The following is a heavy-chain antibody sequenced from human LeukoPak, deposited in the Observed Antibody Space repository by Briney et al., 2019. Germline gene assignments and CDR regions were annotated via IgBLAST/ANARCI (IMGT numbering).Heavy chain of an antibody. Sequence: GGSLRLSCAASGFTFSSYAMHWVRQAPGKGLEWVAVISYDGSNKYYADSVKGRFTMSRDNSKKQLYLQMNSLRVEDTAVYYCAKGVRGVIAYYFDYWGQGTLVTVSS. CDR1: GFTFSSYA. CDR2: ISYDGSNK. J-gene: IGHJ4*02. V-gene: IGHV3-30*04. CDR3: AKGVRGVIAYYFDY. D-gene: IGHD3-10*01.